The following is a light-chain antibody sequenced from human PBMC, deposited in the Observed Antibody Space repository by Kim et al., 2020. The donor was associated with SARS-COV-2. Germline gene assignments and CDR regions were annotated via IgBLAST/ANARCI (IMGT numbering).Light chain of an antibody. CDR3: ATWDDKLIGWV. CDR1: WSNIGSNS. V-gene: IGLV1-44*01. J-gene: IGLJ3*02. Sequence: QSVLTQAPSASETPGQRITISCSGGWSNIGSNSVTWYRLRPGTAPKLVIYANNQRPSGVPDRVSGAKSGTSASLAISGLQSEDEATYFCATWDDKLIGWVFGGGTQLTVL. CDR2: ANN.